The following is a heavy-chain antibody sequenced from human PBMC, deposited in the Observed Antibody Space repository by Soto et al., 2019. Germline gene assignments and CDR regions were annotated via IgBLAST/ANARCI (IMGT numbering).Heavy chain of an antibody. J-gene: IGHJ4*02. CDR2: TYYRSKWYN. D-gene: IGHD6-13*01. CDR3: AREGVHAAAGLDY. CDR1: GHRVPINSAA. Sequence: PSHTLSLTCAISGHRVPINSAAGNWIRQSPSRGLEWLGRTYYRSKWYNDYAVSVKSRITINPDTSKNQFSLQLNSVTPEDTAVYYCAREGVHAAAGLDYWGQGTLVTVSS. V-gene: IGHV6-1*01.